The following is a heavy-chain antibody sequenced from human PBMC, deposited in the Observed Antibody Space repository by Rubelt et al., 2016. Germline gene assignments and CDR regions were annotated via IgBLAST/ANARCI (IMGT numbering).Heavy chain of an antibody. D-gene: IGHD6-6*01. V-gene: IGHV1-18*01. CDR1: GYTFTSYG. Sequence: QVQLVQSGAEVKKPGASVQVSCKASGYTFTSYGISWVRQAPGQGLEWMGWISAYNGNTNYAQKLQGRGTMTTDTSRSTAYMERRSLRSDDTAVYYWASGGIAARLVDYWGQGTLVTVSS. J-gene: IGHJ4*02. CDR2: ISAYNGNT. CDR3: ASGGIAARLVDY.